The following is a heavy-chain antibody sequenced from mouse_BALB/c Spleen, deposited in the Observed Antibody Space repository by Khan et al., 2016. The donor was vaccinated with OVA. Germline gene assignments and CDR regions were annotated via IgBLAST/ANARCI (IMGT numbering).Heavy chain of an antibody. V-gene: IGHV1-7*01. J-gene: IGHJ3*01. CDR1: GYTFTDYW. CDR3: ARVGYGSFAY. D-gene: IGHD2-2*01. CDR2: INPSTGYT. Sequence: QVQLQQSGAELAKPGASVKMSCKASGYTFTDYWIHWVKKRPGQGLEWIGYINPSTGYTEYNHKFKDQVTLTADKSSSTAYMQLSSLTSEDSAVYYCARVGYGSFAYWGQGTLVTVSA.